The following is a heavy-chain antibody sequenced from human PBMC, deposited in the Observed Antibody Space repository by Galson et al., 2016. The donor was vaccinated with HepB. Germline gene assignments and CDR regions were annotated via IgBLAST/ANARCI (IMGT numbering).Heavy chain of an antibody. D-gene: IGHD6-13*01. CDR2: VYYTGYT. V-gene: IGHV4-39*01. Sequence: SETLSLTCTVSGGSISSSDYYWAWIRQPPGEGLEWIGTVYYTGYTYYNPSLKSRVTISVDTSKNQFSLSLTSVTSTDTSVYYCARLRVAAADPWGQGTLVTVSS. J-gene: IGHJ5*02. CDR3: ARLRVAAADP. CDR1: GGSISSSDYY.